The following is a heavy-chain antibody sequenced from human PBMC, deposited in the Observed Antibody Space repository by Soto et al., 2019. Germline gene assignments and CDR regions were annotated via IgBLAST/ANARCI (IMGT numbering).Heavy chain of an antibody. J-gene: IGHJ2*01. Sequence: QVQLVQSGAEVKKPGSSVKVSCKASGGTFSNYGISWVRQAPGQGLEWMGGIIPISGTANYAQRFQGRVTITADESTSTAYRELSSLRSEDTAVYYCARGGDGYNSCPKPDYWFFDLWGRGTLVTVSS. CDR1: GGTFSNYG. D-gene: IGHD5-12*01. CDR3: ARGGDGYNSCPKPDYWFFDL. CDR2: IIPISGTA. V-gene: IGHV1-69*01.